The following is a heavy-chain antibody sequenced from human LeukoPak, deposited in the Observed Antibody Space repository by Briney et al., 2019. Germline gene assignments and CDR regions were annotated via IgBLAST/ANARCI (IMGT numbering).Heavy chain of an antibody. Sequence: ASVKVSCRASVYSFSAYYMHWVRQAPGQGLDWMGVINPSRGSTSYALKFQDRVTVSRDPYTSTVYMELSSLRSDDTAVYFCATSGSYHKYYFDYWGQGTLVTSSS. CDR3: ATSGSYHKYYFDY. J-gene: IGHJ4*02. CDR2: INPSRGST. D-gene: IGHD1-26*01. V-gene: IGHV1-46*01. CDR1: VYSFSAYY.